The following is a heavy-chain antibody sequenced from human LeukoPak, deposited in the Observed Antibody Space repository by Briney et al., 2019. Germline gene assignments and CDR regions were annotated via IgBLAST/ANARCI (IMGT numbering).Heavy chain of an antibody. V-gene: IGHV4-59*01. J-gene: IGHJ5*02. CDR3: ARERGPTHWFDP. CDR1: GGSISSYY. Sequence: AETLSLTCTGSGGSISSYYWSWIRQPPGKGLEWIGYIYYSGSTNYNPSLKSRRTISVDTTKNPFSLRLSSVTAADTAVYYCARERGPTHWFDPWGQGTLVTVSS. CDR2: IYYSGST.